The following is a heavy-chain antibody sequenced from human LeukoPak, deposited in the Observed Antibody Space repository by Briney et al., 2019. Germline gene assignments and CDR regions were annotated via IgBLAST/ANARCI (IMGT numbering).Heavy chain of an antibody. CDR1: ALTPSNYG. CDR2: ILSDGSNK. CDR3: AKLTHSWFDP. D-gene: IGHD3-16*01. J-gene: IGHJ5*02. Sequence: PARSMTLSWAVAALTPSNYGTGWDRQAPDKGLGWVTFILSDGSNKYYADSGTGRLSLSRGTSENTMYLQMSSVRAEDPAVYYCAKLTHSWFDPWGQGTLVAVSS. V-gene: IGHV3-30*02.